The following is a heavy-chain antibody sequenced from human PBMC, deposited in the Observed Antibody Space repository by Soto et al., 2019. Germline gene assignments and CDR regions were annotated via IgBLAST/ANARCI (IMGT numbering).Heavy chain of an antibody. CDR2: IIPFLGIS. Sequence: QVQLVQSGAELKVAGSSVRVSCTASGGTFNTYTFSWVRQAPGQGLEWMGRIIPFLGISNYAPQFQGRIMIAANRSTITTYLDLTGLTSEDTALYYCATEDRSSSLDDWGQGSLVTVSS. D-gene: IGHD6-6*01. V-gene: IGHV1-69*08. J-gene: IGHJ4*02. CDR3: ATEDRSSSLDD. CDR1: GGTFNTYT.